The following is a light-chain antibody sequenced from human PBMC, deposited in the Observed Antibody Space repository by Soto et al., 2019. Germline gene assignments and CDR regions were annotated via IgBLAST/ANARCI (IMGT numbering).Light chain of an antibody. Sequence: EIVLTLSPGTLSLSPGERATLSCRASQSVSSSFLAWYQQKPGQAPRLLIYGASSRATGFPDRFSGSGSGTDFTLTISRLEPEDFALYYGHLYHNTQWTFVQGTKVDIK. CDR3: HLYHNTQWT. CDR1: QSVSSSF. J-gene: IGKJ1*01. V-gene: IGKV3-20*01. CDR2: GAS.